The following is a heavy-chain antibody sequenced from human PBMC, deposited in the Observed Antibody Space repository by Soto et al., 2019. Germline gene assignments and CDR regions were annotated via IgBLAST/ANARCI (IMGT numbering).Heavy chain of an antibody. Sequence: QVQLQESGPGLVKPSQTLSPTCTVSGGSINSDDSYWSWLRQPPGRGLEWIGYIYDSETTYYNPSPKSRVTISVATSKNQYSLKLNSVTAADTAVYYCARDRQSEIVAMLASNGMDVWGQGTTVIVSS. D-gene: IGHD5-12*01. CDR3: ARDRQSEIVAMLASNGMDV. CDR1: GGSINSDDSY. V-gene: IGHV4-30-4*01. J-gene: IGHJ6*02. CDR2: IYDSETT.